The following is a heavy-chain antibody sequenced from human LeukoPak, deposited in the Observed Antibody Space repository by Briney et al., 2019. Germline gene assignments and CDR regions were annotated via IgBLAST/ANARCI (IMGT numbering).Heavy chain of an antibody. CDR2: IIPIFGIA. CDR3: ASSLSGSYASDY. CDR1: GGTFSSYT. V-gene: IGHV1-69*02. J-gene: IGHJ4*02. Sequence: SVKVSCKASGGTFSSYTISWVRQAPGQGLEWMGRIIPIFGIANYAQKFQGRVTITADKSTSTAYMELSSLRSEDTAVYYCASSLSGSYASDYWGQGTLVTVSS. D-gene: IGHD1-26*01.